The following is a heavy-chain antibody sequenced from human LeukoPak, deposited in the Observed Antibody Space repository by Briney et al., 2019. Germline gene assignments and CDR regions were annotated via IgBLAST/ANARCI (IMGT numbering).Heavy chain of an antibody. CDR3: AKDRSGSSWYGDFDY. D-gene: IGHD6-13*01. CDR1: GFTLSSYG. CDR2: IRYDGSNK. J-gene: IGHJ4*02. Sequence: GGSLRLSCAASGFTLSSYGMHWVRQAPGKGLEWVAFIRYDGSNKYYADSVKGRFTISRDNSKNTLYLQVNSLRAEDTAVYYCAKDRSGSSWYGDFDYWGQGTLVTVSS. V-gene: IGHV3-30*02.